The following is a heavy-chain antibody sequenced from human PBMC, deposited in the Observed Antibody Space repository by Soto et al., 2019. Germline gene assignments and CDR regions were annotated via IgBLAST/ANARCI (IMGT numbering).Heavy chain of an antibody. CDR3: ARGLWDIVVVPASLAHWFDP. D-gene: IGHD2-2*01. Sequence: ASVKVSCKASGYTFTSYDINWVQQATGQGLEWMGWMNPNSGNTGYAQKFQGRVTMTRNTSISTAYMELSSLRSEDTAVYYCARGLWDIVVVPASLAHWFDPWGQGTLVTVSS. V-gene: IGHV1-8*01. CDR1: GYTFTSYD. CDR2: MNPNSGNT. J-gene: IGHJ5*02.